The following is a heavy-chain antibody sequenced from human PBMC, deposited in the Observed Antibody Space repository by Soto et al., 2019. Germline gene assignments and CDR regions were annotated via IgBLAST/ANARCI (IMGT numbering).Heavy chain of an antibody. CDR1: GYTFTSYG. V-gene: IGHV1-18*01. CDR3: ARVGSSWSYYYYGMDV. D-gene: IGHD6-13*01. Sequence: ASVKVSCKASGYTFTSYGISWVRQAPGQGLEWMGWISAYNGNTNYAQKLQGRVTMTTDTSTSTACMELRSLRSDDTAVYYCARVGSSWSYYYYGMDVWGQGTTVTVSS. CDR2: ISAYNGNT. J-gene: IGHJ6*02.